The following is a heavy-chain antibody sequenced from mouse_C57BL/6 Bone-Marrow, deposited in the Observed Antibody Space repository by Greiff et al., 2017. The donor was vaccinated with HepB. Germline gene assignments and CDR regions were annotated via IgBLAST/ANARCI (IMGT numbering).Heavy chain of an antibody. Sequence: VQLQQSGAELVRPGASVKLFCTASGFNIKDDYMHWVKQRPEQGLEWIGWIDPENGDTEYASKFQGKATITADTSSNTAYLQLSSLTSEDTAVYYCTRGITTGYYAMDYWGQGTSVTVSS. D-gene: IGHD2-4*01. J-gene: IGHJ4*01. V-gene: IGHV14-4*01. CDR2: IDPENGDT. CDR3: TRGITTGYYAMDY. CDR1: GFNIKDDY.